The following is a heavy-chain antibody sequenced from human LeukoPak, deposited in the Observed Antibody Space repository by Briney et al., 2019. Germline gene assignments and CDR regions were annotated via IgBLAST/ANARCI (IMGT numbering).Heavy chain of an antibody. CDR1: GGTFSSYA. CDR3: ARGASGYSFGTRFDS. V-gene: IGHV1-69*05. Sequence: SVKVSCKASGGTFSSYAISWVRQAPGQGLEWVGGIIPIFGAANYAQKFQGRVTITTDDSTSTTYMELSSLRSEDTAVYYCARGASGYSFGTRFDSWGQGTLVSVSS. CDR2: IIPIFGAA. D-gene: IGHD5-18*01. J-gene: IGHJ4*02.